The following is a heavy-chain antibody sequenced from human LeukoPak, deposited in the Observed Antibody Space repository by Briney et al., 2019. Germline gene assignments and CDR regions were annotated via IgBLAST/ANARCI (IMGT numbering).Heavy chain of an antibody. J-gene: IGHJ4*02. CDR2: IYSGGST. Sequence: SGGSLRLSCAAFGFTVSSNYMSWVRQAPGKGLEWVSVIYSGGSTYYADSVKGRFTISGDNSKNTLYLQMDSLRAEDTAVYYCASPRDGYNPFDYWGQGTLVTVSS. V-gene: IGHV3-66*01. CDR3: ASPRDGYNPFDY. D-gene: IGHD5-24*01. CDR1: GFTVSSNY.